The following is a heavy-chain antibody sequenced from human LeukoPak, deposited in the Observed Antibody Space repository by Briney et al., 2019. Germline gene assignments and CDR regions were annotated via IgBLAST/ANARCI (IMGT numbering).Heavy chain of an antibody. Sequence: PSETLFLTCTVSGGSISGYYWSWIRQPPGKGLEWIGHIYYSGSTNYNPSLKSRVTISVDTSKNQFSLKLSSVTAADTALYYCARSQSSTSWFFVSWGQGTLVTVSS. V-gene: IGHV4-59*01. D-gene: IGHD6-6*01. CDR1: GGSISGYY. J-gene: IGHJ4*02. CDR3: ARSQSSTSWFFVS. CDR2: IYYSGST.